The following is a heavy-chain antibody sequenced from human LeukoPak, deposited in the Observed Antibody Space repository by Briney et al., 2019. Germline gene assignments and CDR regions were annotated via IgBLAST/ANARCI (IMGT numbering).Heavy chain of an antibody. V-gene: IGHV4-59*08. CDR2: IYYSGST. J-gene: IGHJ3*02. D-gene: IGHD4-11*01. Sequence: SETLSLTCTVSGDSISIYYWSWIRQPPGKGLEWIGYIYYSGSTNYNPSLKSRVTISVDTSKNQFSLKLSSVTAADTAVYYCARHTAYSAFDIWGQGTMVTVSS. CDR1: GDSISIYY. CDR3: ARHTAYSAFDI.